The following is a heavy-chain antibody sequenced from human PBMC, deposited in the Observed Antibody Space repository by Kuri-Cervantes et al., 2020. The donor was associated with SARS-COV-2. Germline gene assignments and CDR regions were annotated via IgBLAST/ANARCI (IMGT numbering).Heavy chain of an antibody. D-gene: IGHD3-10*01. CDR1: GFTFDDYG. CDR2: ISWNSGSI. CDR3: AKGGSGAHYFDY. V-gene: IGHV3-9*03. J-gene: IGHJ4*02. Sequence: GGSLRLSCAASGFTFDDYGMRWVRQAPGKGLEWVSGISWNSGSIGYADSVKGRFTISRDNAKNSLYLQMNSLRAEDMALYYCAKGGSGAHYFDYWGQGTLVTVSS.